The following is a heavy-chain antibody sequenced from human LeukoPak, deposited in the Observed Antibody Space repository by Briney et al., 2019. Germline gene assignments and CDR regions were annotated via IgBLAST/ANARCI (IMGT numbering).Heavy chain of an antibody. CDR3: AIMVYADQWAWELTNYYFDY. CDR2: IIPIFGTA. J-gene: IGHJ4*02. V-gene: IGHV1-69*05. D-gene: IGHD2-8*01. Sequence: ASVKVSCKASGGTFSSYAISWVRQAPGQGLEWMGGIIPIFGTANYAQKFQGRVTITTDESTSTAYMELSSLRSEGTAVYYCAIMVYADQWAWELTNYYFDYWGQGTLVTVSS. CDR1: GGTFSSYA.